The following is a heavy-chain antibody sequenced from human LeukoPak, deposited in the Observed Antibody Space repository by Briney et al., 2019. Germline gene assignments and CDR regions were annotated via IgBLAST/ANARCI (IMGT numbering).Heavy chain of an antibody. J-gene: IGHJ4*02. CDR2: IYSGGST. V-gene: IGHV3-53*01. D-gene: IGHD6-13*01. CDR3: AKSGYSSSWYWSY. Sequence: GGSLRLSCAASGFTVSSNYMSWVRQAPGKGLEWVSVIYSGGSTYYADSVKGRFTISRDNSKNTLYLQMNSLRAEDTAVYYCAKSGYSSSWYWSYWGQGTLVTVSS. CDR1: GFTVSSNY.